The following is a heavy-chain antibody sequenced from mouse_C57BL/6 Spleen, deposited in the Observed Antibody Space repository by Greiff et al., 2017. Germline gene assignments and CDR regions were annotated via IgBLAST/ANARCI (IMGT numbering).Heavy chain of an antibody. Sequence: QVQLQQSGAELVRPGASVTLSCKASGYTFTDYEMHWVKQTPVHGLEWIGAIDPETGGTAYNQKFKGKAILTADKSSSTAYMELRSLTSEDSAVYYCTRERRISGSSWYFDVWGTGTTVTVSS. CDR1: GYTFTDYE. CDR3: TRERRISGSSWYFDV. V-gene: IGHV1-15*01. D-gene: IGHD1-1*01. CDR2: IDPETGGT. J-gene: IGHJ1*03.